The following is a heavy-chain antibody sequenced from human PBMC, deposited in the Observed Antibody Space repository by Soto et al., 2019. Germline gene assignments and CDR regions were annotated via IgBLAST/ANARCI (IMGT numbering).Heavy chain of an antibody. J-gene: IGHJ6*02. D-gene: IGHD5-18*01. CDR2: IYYSGST. V-gene: IGHV4-59*01. Sequence: SETLSLTCTVSGGSISSYYWSWIRQPPGKGLEWIGYIYYSGSTNYNPSLKSRVTISVDTSKNQFSLKLSSVTAADTAVYYCARESWGYSYGYSAFYYYYGMDVWGQGTTVTVSS. CDR1: GGSISSYY. CDR3: ARESWGYSYGYSAFYYYYGMDV.